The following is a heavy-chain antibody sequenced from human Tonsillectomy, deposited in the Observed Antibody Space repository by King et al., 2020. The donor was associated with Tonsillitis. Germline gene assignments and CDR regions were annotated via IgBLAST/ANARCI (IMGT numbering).Heavy chain of an antibody. CDR2: IYYSGGT. CDR1: GGSISSSY. D-gene: IGHD3-3*01. CDR3: ARNREHYDFWSGYYALIWFDP. J-gene: IGHJ5*02. V-gene: IGHV4-59*01. Sequence: VQLQEAGPGLVKPSETLSLTCTVSGGSISSSYWGWIRQPPGEGLEWVWDIYYSGGTNYNPSLQSRVTISVDTSKNPFSLQLSSVTAADTAVYYCARNREHYDFWSGYYALIWFDPWGQGTLVTVSS.